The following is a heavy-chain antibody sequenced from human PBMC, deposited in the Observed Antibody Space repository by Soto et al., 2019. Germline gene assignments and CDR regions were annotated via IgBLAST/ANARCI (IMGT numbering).Heavy chain of an antibody. Sequence: PSETLSLTCTVSGGSISSNYWSWIRQPPGKGLEWIGYIYYGGSTHSNPSLKSRVIISLDTSKNQFSLKLSSVTAADTAVYYCAASCVGCGGFNYYGMDVWGQGTTVTVSS. J-gene: IGHJ6*02. CDR1: GGSISSNY. CDR3: AASCVGCGGFNYYGMDV. D-gene: IGHD1-26*01. CDR2: IYYGGST. V-gene: IGHV4-59*08.